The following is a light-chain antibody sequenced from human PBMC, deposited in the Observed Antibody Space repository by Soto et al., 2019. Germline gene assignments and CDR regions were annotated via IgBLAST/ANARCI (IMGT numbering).Light chain of an antibody. J-gene: IGLJ1*01. Sequence: QSALTQPASVSGSPGQSIAISCIGTSSDVGGYNYVSWYQQHPGKAPKLMIYDVSNRPSGVSDRFSGSKSGNTASLTISGLQAEDEADYYCSSYTTGRTYVFGIGTKLTVL. CDR3: SSYTTGRTYV. CDR1: SSDVGGYNY. V-gene: IGLV2-14*01. CDR2: DVS.